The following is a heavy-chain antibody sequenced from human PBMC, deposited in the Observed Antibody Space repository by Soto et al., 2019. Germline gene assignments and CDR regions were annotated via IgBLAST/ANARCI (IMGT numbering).Heavy chain of an antibody. J-gene: IGHJ6*03. D-gene: IGHD1-7*01. CDR2: TYYRSRWYN. Sequence: PSQTLSLTGAISGDSVSSNSAAWNWIRQSPSRGLEWLGRTYYRSRWYNDYAVSVKSRITVNPDTSKNQFSLHLNSVTPEDTAVYYFAGTTSLQWYYMDVWDEATTVTVSS. CDR1: GDSVSSNSAA. CDR3: AGTTSLQWYYMDV. V-gene: IGHV6-1*01.